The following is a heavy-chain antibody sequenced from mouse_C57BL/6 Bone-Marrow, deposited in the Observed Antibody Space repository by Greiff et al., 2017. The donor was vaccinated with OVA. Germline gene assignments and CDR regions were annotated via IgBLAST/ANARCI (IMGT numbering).Heavy chain of an antibody. CDR2: INYDGSST. CDR1: GFTFSDYY. J-gene: IGHJ2*01. Sequence: EVNVVESEGGLVQPGSSMKLSCTASGFTFSDYYMAWVRQVPEKGLEWVANINYDGSSTYYLDSLKSRFIISRDNAKNILYLQMSSLKSEDTATYYCARDGVYYGSLDYWGQGTTLTVSS. CDR3: ARDGVYYGSLDY. V-gene: IGHV5-16*01. D-gene: IGHD1-1*01.